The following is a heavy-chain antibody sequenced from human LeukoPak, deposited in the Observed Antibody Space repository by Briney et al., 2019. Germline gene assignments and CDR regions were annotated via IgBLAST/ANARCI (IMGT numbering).Heavy chain of an antibody. Sequence: LRLSCAASGFTFSDYYMSWIRQPPGKGLEWIGEINHSGSTNYNPSLKSRVTISVDTSKNQFSLKLSSVTAADTAVYYCARAGGVTTVTTGYYYGMDVWGQGTTVTVSS. CDR1: GFTFSDYY. D-gene: IGHD4-11*01. CDR2: INHSGST. J-gene: IGHJ6*02. CDR3: ARAGGVTTVTTGYYYGMDV. V-gene: IGHV4-34*01.